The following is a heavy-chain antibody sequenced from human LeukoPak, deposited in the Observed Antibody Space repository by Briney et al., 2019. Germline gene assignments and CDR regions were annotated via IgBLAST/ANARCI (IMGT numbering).Heavy chain of an antibody. D-gene: IGHD3-22*01. CDR2: ISGNGGNT. V-gene: IGHV3-23*01. Sequence: PGGSLRLSCAASGFTFSSQAMTWVRQAPGKGLEWVSVISGNGGNTHYADSVKGRFTISRNNSRDTLYLQMNSLRAEDTAIYYCAKSWGTKYYYDSSGYLKNWGQGTLVTVSS. CDR1: GFTFSSQA. J-gene: IGHJ4*02. CDR3: AKSWGTKYYYDSSGYLKN.